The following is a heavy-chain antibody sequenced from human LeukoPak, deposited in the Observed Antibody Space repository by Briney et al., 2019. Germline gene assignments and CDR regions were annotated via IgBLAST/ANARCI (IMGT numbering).Heavy chain of an antibody. CDR2: IYYRGST. CDR1: GGSISSSRHY. D-gene: IGHD3-9*01. V-gene: IGHV4-39*07. CDR3: ARVTTLRYFDWLSWPTEDGGWHYFDY. Sequence: SETLSLTCTVSGGSISSSRHYWGWIRQPPGKGLEWIGTIYYRGSTSSKPSLKSRVTISVDTSKNQFSLKLSSVTAADTAVYYCARVTTLRYFDWLSWPTEDGGWHYFDYWGQGTLVTVSS. J-gene: IGHJ4*02.